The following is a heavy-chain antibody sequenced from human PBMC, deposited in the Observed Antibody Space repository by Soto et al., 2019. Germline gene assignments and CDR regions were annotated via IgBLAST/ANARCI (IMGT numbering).Heavy chain of an antibody. CDR2: ISAHIGNT. J-gene: IGHJ4*02. Sequence: QVHLVQSGAEVKKPGASVKVSCQGSGYAFTTYGITWVRQAPGQGLEWMGWISAHIGNTNYAQKLQGRVTVTRDTSTSTAYMELSTLRYADTAVYYCARGRYGDYWGQGAVVTVSS. V-gene: IGHV1-18*01. D-gene: IGHD1-1*01. CDR1: GYAFTTYG. CDR3: ARGRYGDY.